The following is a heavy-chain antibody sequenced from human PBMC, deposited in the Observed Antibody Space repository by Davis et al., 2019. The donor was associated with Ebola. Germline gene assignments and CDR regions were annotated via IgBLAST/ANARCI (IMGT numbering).Heavy chain of an antibody. CDR3: ARDDSVAPFDY. J-gene: IGHJ4*02. D-gene: IGHD4-23*01. CDR1: GFTFSSYS. V-gene: IGHV3-21*01. CDR2: ISSSSSYI. Sequence: GESLKISCAASGFTFSSYSMNWVRQAPGKGLEWVSSISSSSSYIYYADSVKGRFTISRDNAKNSLYLQMNSLRAEDTAVYYCARDDSVAPFDYWGQGTLVTVSS.